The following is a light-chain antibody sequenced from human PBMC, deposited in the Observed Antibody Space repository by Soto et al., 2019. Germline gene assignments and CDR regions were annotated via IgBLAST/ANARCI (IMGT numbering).Light chain of an antibody. J-gene: IGKJ1*01. Sequence: EIVLTQSPATLSLSPGERATLSCRASQGVSTFLAWYQHKPGQAPRLLIYDASNRATGIPDRFRGSGSGTDFTLTISSLEPEDFALYYCQQGTDWPPGTFGQGTKVDIK. V-gene: IGKV3-11*01. CDR1: QGVSTF. CDR2: DAS. CDR3: QQGTDWPPGT.